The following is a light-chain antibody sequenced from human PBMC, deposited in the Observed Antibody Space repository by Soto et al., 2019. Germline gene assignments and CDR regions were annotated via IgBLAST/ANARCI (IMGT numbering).Light chain of an antibody. CDR1: SSNIGAGYD. Sequence: QSVLTQPPSVSGSPGQRVTISCTGSSSNIGAGYDVHWYQQLPGTAPKLLIYGNSNRPSGVPDRFSGSKSGTSASLAITVLQAEDEADYYCQCYDSSLSGYVFGTGTKVTVL. V-gene: IGLV1-40*01. J-gene: IGLJ1*01. CDR3: QCYDSSLSGYV. CDR2: GNS.